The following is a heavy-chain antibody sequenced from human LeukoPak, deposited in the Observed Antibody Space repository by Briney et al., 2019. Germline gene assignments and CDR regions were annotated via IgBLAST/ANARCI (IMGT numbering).Heavy chain of an antibody. CDR3: ARDNYDSSTPYYFDY. V-gene: IGHV3-48*03. CDR1: GFTFSSYE. J-gene: IGHJ4*02. Sequence: GGSLRLSCAASGFTFSSYEMNWVHQAPGKGLEWVSYISSSGSTIYYADSVKGRFTISRDNAKNSLYLQMNSLRAEDTAVYYCARDNYDSSTPYYFDYWGQGTLVTVSS. D-gene: IGHD3-22*01. CDR2: ISSSGSTI.